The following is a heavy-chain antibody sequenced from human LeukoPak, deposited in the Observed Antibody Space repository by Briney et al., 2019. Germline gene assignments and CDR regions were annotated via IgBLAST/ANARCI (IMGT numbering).Heavy chain of an antibody. CDR2: ISSSSSYI. V-gene: IGHV3-21*01. Sequence: GGSLRLSCAASGFTFSSYSMNWVRQAPGKGLGWVSSISSSSSYIYYADSVKGRFTISRDNAKNSLYLQMNSLRAEDTAVYYCARAYSSGWSPDYWGQGTLATVSS. CDR3: ARAYSSGWSPDY. D-gene: IGHD6-19*01. J-gene: IGHJ4*02. CDR1: GFTFSSYS.